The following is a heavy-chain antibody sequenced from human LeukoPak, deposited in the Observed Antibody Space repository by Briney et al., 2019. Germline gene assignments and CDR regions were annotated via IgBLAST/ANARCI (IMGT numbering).Heavy chain of an antibody. Sequence: ASVKVSCKASGYTFTGYYMHWVRQAPGQGLEWMGWINPNSGGTNYAQKFQGRVTMTRDTSISTAYMELSRLRSDDTAVYYCARGDYYYDSSGYFDAFDIWGQGTMVTVSS. CDR1: GYTFTGYY. D-gene: IGHD3-22*01. CDR3: ARGDYYYDSSGYFDAFDI. J-gene: IGHJ3*02. CDR2: INPNSGGT. V-gene: IGHV1-2*02.